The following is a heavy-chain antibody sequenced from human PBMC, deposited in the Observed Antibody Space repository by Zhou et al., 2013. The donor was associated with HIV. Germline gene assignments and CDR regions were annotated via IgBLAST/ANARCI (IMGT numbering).Heavy chain of an antibody. Sequence: QVQLVQSGAEVRKPGASVKVSCKASGYTFTNYDINWVRQATGQGLEWMGWMNPRSGNTGYAQKFQGRVTITRNTSINTAYMELSSLRSEDTGVYYCARHRRYGRLILMSLSIRGTKGTTGLPSLQRPSNQRALPRY. D-gene: IGHD1-1*01. J-gene: IGHJ2*01. CDR2: MNPRSGNT. V-gene: IGHV1-8*03. CDR1: GYTFTNYD. CDR3: ARHRRYGRLILMSLSIRGTKGTTGLPSLQRPSNQRALPRY.